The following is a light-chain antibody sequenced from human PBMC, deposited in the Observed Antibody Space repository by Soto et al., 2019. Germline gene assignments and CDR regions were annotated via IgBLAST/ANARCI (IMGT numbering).Light chain of an antibody. Sequence: DIQITQSPSTLSASVGDRVTITCRASQSISSWLAWYQQKPGKAPKLLIYDASSLESGVPSRFSGSGSGTDFTLTTSSLQPEDFATYYCQQLNSYPLITFGLGTRLEIK. V-gene: IGKV1-5*01. CDR1: QSISSW. CDR2: DAS. CDR3: QQLNSYPLIT. J-gene: IGKJ5*01.